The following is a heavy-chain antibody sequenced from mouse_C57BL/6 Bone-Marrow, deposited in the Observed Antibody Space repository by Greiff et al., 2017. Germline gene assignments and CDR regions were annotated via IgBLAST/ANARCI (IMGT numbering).Heavy chain of an antibody. D-gene: IGHD1-1*01. J-gene: IGHJ1*03. CDR2: ISSGGSYT. CDR3: ARRGYYGSSFYWYVYV. V-gene: IGHV5-6*02. Sequence: DVKLVESGGDLVKPGGSLKLSCAASGFTFSSYGMSWVRQTPDKRLEWVATISSGGSYTYYPDSVKGRFTISRDKAKNTLYLQMSSLKSEDTAMYYCARRGYYGSSFYWYVYVWGTGTAVTVSA. CDR1: GFTFSSYG.